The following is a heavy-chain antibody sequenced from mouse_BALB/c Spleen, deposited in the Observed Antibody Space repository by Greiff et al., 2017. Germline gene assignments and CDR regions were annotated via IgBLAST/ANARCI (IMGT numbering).Heavy chain of an antibody. CDR3: ARRDYGNYVGYAMDY. D-gene: IGHD2-1*01. V-gene: IGHV1S81*02. CDR2: INPSNGRT. Sequence: VQLQQPGAELVKPGASVKLSCKASGYTFTSYWMHWVKQRPGQGLEWIGEINPSNGRTNYNEKFKSKATLTVDKSSSTAYMQLSSLTSEDSAVYYCARRDYGNYVGYAMDYWGQGTSVTVSS. CDR1: GYTFTSYW. J-gene: IGHJ4*01.